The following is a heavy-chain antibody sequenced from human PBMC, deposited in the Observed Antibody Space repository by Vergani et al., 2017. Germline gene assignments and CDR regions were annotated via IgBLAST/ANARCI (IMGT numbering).Heavy chain of an antibody. D-gene: IGHD2/OR15-2a*01. Sequence: VQLVESGGGLVQPGGSLRLSCAASGFTFSSYEMNWVRQAPGKGLEWVSYISSSGSTIYYADAVKGRFTISRDNAKNSLYLQMNSLRAEDTAVYYCAVLTTILYYFDYWGQGTLVTVSS. CDR3: AVLTTILYYFDY. J-gene: IGHJ4*02. CDR2: ISSSGSTI. CDR1: GFTFSSYE. V-gene: IGHV3-48*03.